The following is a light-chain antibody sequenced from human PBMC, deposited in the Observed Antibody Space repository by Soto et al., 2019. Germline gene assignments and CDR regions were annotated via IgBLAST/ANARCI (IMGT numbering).Light chain of an antibody. CDR1: SSNIGSNF. Sequence: QSVLTQPPSASGTPGQRVTISCSGSSSNIGSNFAYWYQQLPGTAPKLLIYRNDQRPSGVPDRISGSKSCTSASLAISGLRSEDEADYYCAAWDVSLSGVVFGGGTKLTVL. CDR2: RND. V-gene: IGLV1-47*01. CDR3: AAWDVSLSGVV. J-gene: IGLJ2*01.